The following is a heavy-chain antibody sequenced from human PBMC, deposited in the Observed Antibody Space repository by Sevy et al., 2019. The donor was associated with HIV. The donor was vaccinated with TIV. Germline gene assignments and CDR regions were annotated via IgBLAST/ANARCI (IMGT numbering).Heavy chain of an antibody. CDR1: GFTFGDYC. J-gene: IGHJ4*02. CDR2: LKSKADGGTE. CDR3: TRWNGAQSIFDY. Sequence: GGSLRLSCTASGFTFGDYCMSWVRQAPGKGLEWVAFLKSKADGGTEDDAASVKGRFTISRDDSKSIVYLQMNDLNTGDTGVYYCTRWNGAQSIFDYWGQGALVTVSS. V-gene: IGHV3-49*04. D-gene: IGHD1-1*01.